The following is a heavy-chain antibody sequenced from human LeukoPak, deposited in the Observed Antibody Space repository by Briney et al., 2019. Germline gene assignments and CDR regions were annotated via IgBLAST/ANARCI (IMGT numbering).Heavy chain of an antibody. V-gene: IGHV3-30*04. J-gene: IGHJ4*02. Sequence: GRSLGLSCAASGFTFSSYAMHWVRQAPGKGLEWVAVISYDGSNKYYADSVKGRFTISRDNSKNTLYLQMNSLRAEDTAVYYCAREHYGSGSYYLDYWGQGTLVTVSS. D-gene: IGHD3-10*01. CDR3: AREHYGSGSYYLDY. CDR1: GFTFSSYA. CDR2: ISYDGSNK.